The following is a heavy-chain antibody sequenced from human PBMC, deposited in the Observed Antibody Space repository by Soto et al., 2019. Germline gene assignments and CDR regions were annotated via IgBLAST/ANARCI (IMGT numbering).Heavy chain of an antibody. J-gene: IGHJ4*02. Sequence: GVSLRLSCVASGFPFTNYWMNWVRQTPGKGLMWVSRISPDGSDVGYADSVEGRFTVSRDNAKNTLYLQMHSLRAEDTAMYYCACWGYIVPVAPSDFDRWGQGTLVTVSS. V-gene: IGHV3-74*01. CDR1: GFPFTNYW. CDR2: ISPDGSDV. CDR3: ACWGYIVPVAPSDFDR. D-gene: IGHD2-8*02.